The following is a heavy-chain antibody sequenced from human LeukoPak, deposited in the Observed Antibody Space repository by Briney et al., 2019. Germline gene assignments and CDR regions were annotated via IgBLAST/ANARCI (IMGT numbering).Heavy chain of an antibody. J-gene: IGHJ5*02. V-gene: IGHV4-59*08. CDR1: GGSISSYY. CDR3: ARPYYDILTGYNWFDP. D-gene: IGHD3-9*01. CDR2: IYYSGST. Sequence: SETLSLTCTVSGGSISSYYWSWIRQPPGKGLEWIGYIYYSGSTNYNPSLKSQVTISVDTSKNQFSLKPSSVTAADTAVYYCARPYYDILTGYNWFDPWGQGTLVTVSS.